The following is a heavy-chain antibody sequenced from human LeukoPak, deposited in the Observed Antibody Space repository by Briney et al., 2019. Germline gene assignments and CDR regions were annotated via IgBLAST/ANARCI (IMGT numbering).Heavy chain of an antibody. D-gene: IGHD6-19*01. CDR1: GYTFTGYY. Sequence: ASVKVSCKASGYTFTGYYTHWVRQAPGQGLEWMGRINPNSGGTNYAQKFQGRVTMTRDTSISTAYMELSRLRSDDTAVYYCARGGDSSGWHDGGFDYWGQGTLVTVSS. J-gene: IGHJ4*02. CDR2: INPNSGGT. V-gene: IGHV1-2*06. CDR3: ARGGDSSGWHDGGFDY.